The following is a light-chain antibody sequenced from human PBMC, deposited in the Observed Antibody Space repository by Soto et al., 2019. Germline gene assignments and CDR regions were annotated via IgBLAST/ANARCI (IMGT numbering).Light chain of an antibody. Sequence: DIQMTHSPSSLSASVGDRVTITCQAIQDISNYLNWYQQKPGKAPQLLIYDASNLETGVRSRFSGSGSETDFTFPISSLQPEDIATYYCQHYDNLPLTFGGGTKVEIK. V-gene: IGKV1-33*01. J-gene: IGKJ4*01. CDR2: DAS. CDR1: QDISNY. CDR3: QHYDNLPLT.